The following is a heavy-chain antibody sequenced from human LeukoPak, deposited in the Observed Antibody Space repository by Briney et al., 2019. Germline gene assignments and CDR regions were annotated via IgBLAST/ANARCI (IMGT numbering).Heavy chain of an antibody. CDR1: GFTFSNYG. V-gene: IGHV3-30*18. Sequence: GGSLRLSCAASGFTFSNYGMHWVRQAPGKGLEWVAVISYDGSNKYYADSVEGRFTISRDNSKNTLYLQMNSLRAEDTAVYYCAKDPKSGSYLGYYFDYWGQGTLVTVSS. CDR2: ISYDGSNK. J-gene: IGHJ4*02. CDR3: AKDPKSGSYLGYYFDY. D-gene: IGHD1-26*01.